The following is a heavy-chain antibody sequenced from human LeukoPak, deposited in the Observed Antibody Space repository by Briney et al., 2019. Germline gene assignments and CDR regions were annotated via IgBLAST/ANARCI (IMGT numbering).Heavy chain of an antibody. CDR2: ISGSGGST. D-gene: IGHD3-10*01. J-gene: IGHJ5*02. CDR1: GFTFSSYG. CDR3: AKDLYGSGSYYESNWFDP. V-gene: IGHV3-23*01. Sequence: GGSLRLSCAASGFTFSSYGMSWVRKAPGKGLEWVSAISGSGGSTYYADSVKGRFTISRDNSKNTLYLQMNSLRAEDTAVYYCAKDLYGSGSYYESNWFDPWGQGTLVTVSS.